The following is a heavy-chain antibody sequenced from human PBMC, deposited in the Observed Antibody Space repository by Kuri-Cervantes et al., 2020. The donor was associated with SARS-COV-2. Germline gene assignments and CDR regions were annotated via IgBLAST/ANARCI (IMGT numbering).Heavy chain of an antibody. J-gene: IGHJ4*02. CDR3: ATDRVGVHDN. D-gene: IGHD2-21*01. CDR1: GFTFSICV. Sequence: GGSLTLACAASGFTFSICVLHWVRQAAGKGLEWVAIISYDGSNKDYADSVKGRFTISRDNSQNTLYLQMNSLRAEDTAVYYCATDRVGVHDNWGQGTRVTVSS. V-gene: IGHV3-30-3*01. CDR2: ISYDGSNK.